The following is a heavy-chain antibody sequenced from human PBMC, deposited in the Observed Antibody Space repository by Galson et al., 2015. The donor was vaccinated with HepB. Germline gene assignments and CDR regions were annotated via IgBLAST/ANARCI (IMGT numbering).Heavy chain of an antibody. J-gene: IGHJ4*02. CDR2: IYWDDDK. CDR3: AHSRLYNGNTHFDY. D-gene: IGHD1/OR15-1a*01. CDR1: GFSLTTSGEG. V-gene: IGHV2-5*02. Sequence: LVKPTQNLTLTCTFSGFSLTTSGEGVGWIRQPPGKALEWLALIYWDDDKRYSPSLKSRLTITKDTSKNQVVLTMTNMDPVDTATYYCAHSRLYNGNTHFDYWGQGTLVTVSS.